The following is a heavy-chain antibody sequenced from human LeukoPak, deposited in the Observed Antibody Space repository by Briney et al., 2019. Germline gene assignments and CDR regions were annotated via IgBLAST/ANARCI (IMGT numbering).Heavy chain of an antibody. D-gene: IGHD6-13*01. V-gene: IGHV4-61*01. CDR2: ISYSGST. CDR1: GGSISSSSFY. Sequence: MSSETLSLTCTVSGGSISSSSFYWGWIRQPPGKGLEWIGYISYSGSTNYNPSLKSRVTISVDTSKNQFSLKLTSVTAADTAVYYCAGEAVSSWYDYFDYWGQGTLVTVSS. CDR3: AGEAVSSWYDYFDY. J-gene: IGHJ4*02.